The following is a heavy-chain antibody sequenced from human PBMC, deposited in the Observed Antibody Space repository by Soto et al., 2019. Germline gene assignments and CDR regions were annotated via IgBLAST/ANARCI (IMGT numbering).Heavy chain of an antibody. CDR3: ARYYYDSSGYYPL. CDR1: GFTFSSYG. J-gene: IGHJ4*02. CDR2: IWSDGSIK. V-gene: IGHV3-33*01. Sequence: QVQLVESGGGVVQPGRSLRLSCAASGFTFSSYGMHWVRQAPGKGLEWVAVIWSDGSIKYYADSVKGRFTISRDNSKNTLYLQMNSLRAEDTAVYYCARYYYDSSGYYPLWGQGTLVTVSS. D-gene: IGHD3-22*01.